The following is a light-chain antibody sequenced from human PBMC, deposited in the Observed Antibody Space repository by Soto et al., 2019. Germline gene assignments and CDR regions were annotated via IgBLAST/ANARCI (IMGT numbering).Light chain of an antibody. Sequence: QSALTQAACVSGSPGQSITISCTGASSDVGNYNYVSWFQQHPGKAPKLLIYEVTTRPSGVSNRFSGSKSGDTASLTISGLQAEDEADYFCSSYTSTSTLFVFGTGTKVTVL. V-gene: IGLV2-14*01. J-gene: IGLJ1*01. CDR1: SSDVGNYNY. CDR3: SSYTSTSTLFV. CDR2: EVT.